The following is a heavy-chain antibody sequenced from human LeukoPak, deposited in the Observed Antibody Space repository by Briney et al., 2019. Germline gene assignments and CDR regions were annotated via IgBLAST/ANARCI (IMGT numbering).Heavy chain of an antibody. V-gene: IGHV3-74*01. Sequence: GGSLRLSCVASGFTFSTYWMHWVRQAPGKGLEWVSRLDRDGTTTSYADSVYGRFTISRDNAKSTLYLQMSSLRAEDTAVYYCARDTENIGYDAFEFWGHGTLVTVSS. CDR1: GFTFSTYW. CDR2: LDRDGTTT. CDR3: ARDTENIGYDAFEF. D-gene: IGHD2/OR15-2a*01. J-gene: IGHJ5*01.